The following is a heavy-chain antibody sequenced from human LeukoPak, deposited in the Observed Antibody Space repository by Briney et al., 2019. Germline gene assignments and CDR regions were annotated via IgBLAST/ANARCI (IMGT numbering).Heavy chain of an antibody. J-gene: IGHJ4*02. CDR1: GYTFTGYY. CDR3: ASHSRGYSGYDSTYYFDY. V-gene: IGHV1-69*05. Sequence: SVKVSCKASGYTFTGYYMHWVRQAPGQGLEWMGRIIPIFGTANYAQKFQGRVTITTDESTSTAYMELSSLRSEDTAVYYCASHSRGYSGYDSTYYFDYWGQGTLVTVSS. CDR2: IIPIFGTA. D-gene: IGHD5-12*01.